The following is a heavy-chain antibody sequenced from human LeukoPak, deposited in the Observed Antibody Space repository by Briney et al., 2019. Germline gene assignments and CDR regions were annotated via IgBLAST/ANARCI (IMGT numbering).Heavy chain of an antibody. Sequence: SETLSLTCTVSGGSISSYYWSWIRQPPGKGPEWIGYIYSSGSTNYNPSLKNRVTISVETSKNQFSLKLISVTAADTAVYYCARGQYQLLLFDPWGQGTLVTVSS. V-gene: IGHV4-59*01. J-gene: IGHJ5*02. CDR1: GGSISSYY. CDR2: IYSSGST. CDR3: ARGQYQLLLFDP. D-gene: IGHD2-2*01.